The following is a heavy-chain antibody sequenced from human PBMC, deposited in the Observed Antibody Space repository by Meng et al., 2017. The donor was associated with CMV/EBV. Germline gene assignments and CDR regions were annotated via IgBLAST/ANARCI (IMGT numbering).Heavy chain of an antibody. V-gene: IGHV3-30*02. CDR2: IRYDGSNK. J-gene: IGHJ6*02. D-gene: IGHD3-22*01. CDR3: ANRWFSYDISGYPLLYYYCGMDV. CDR1: GFTFSSYG. Sequence: GESLKISCAASGFTFSSYGMQWVRQAPGKGLEWVAFIRYDGSNKYYADSVKGRFPISRDNYKTTLYLPMNSLRAEDTAVYYCANRWFSYDISGYPLLYYYCGMDVWGQGTTVTVSS.